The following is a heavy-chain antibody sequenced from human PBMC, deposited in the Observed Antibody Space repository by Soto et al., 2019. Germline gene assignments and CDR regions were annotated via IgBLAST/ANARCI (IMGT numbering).Heavy chain of an antibody. J-gene: IGHJ4*02. CDR3: ARHRYSYGVYYFDY. V-gene: IGHV4-59*08. CDR1: GGSISNYY. CDR2: IYYSGST. D-gene: IGHD5-18*01. Sequence: TLSLTCIVSGGSISNYYWSCIRQPPGKGLEWIGYIYYSGSTNYNPSLTSRVTISVDTSKNQFSLKLSSVTAADTAVYYCARHRYSYGVYYFDYWGQGTLVTVSS.